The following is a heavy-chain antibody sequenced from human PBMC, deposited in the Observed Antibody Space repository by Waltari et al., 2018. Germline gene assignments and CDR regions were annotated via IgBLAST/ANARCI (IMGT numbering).Heavy chain of an antibody. J-gene: IGHJ6*03. D-gene: IGHD2-15*01. CDR2: IYTSGST. Sequence: QVQLQESGPGLVKPSETLSLTCTVSGGSISSYYWSWIRQPAGKGLEWIGRIYTSGSTNYNPSLKSRVTMSVDTSKNQFSLKLSSVTAADTAVYYCARLAQDSSYNYYYYYYMDVWGKGTTVTISS. CDR1: GGSISSYY. V-gene: IGHV4-4*07. CDR3: ARLAQDSSYNYYYYYYMDV.